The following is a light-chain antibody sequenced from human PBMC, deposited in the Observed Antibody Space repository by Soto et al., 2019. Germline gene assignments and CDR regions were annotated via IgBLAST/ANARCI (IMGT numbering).Light chain of an antibody. CDR2: DAS. V-gene: IGKV3-20*01. CDR1: QSVRSKY. Sequence: EIVLTQSPGTLSLSPGERATLSCRASQSVRSKYLAWYQQKPGQAPRFLIYDASSRATGIPDRFSGSGSGTDFTLTISRLEHEDFSVYYCQQYGSSPLTFGGGTKEEIK. CDR3: QQYGSSPLT. J-gene: IGKJ4*01.